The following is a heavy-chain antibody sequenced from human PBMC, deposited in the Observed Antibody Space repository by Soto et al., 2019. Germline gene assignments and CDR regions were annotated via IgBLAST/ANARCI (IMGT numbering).Heavy chain of an antibody. CDR1: GDSMTSSSYY. J-gene: IGHJ5*02. CDR3: ARHTRNQFDP. CDR2: IYYSERTSYNSGST. V-gene: IGHV4-39*01. Sequence: SETLSLTCTVSGDSMTSSSYYWGWLRQPPGKGLEWIGSIYYSERTSYNSGSTYYSPSLKSRVIISGDTSKSQFSLKLSSVTAADTAVYYCARHTRNQFDPWGQGTLVTVSS.